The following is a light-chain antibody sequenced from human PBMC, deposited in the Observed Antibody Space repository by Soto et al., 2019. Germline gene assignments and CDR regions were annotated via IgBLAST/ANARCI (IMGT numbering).Light chain of an antibody. V-gene: IGLV3-21*04. CDR1: NIGSES. J-gene: IGLJ2*01. Sequence: SYELTQAPSVSVAPGKTARITCGGSNIGSESVHWYQQKPGQAPMLVMHYDSDRPSGIPERFSGSNSGKTATLTISRVEAGDEADYYCQVWDSSGGHDVVFGGGTKLTVL. CDR3: QVWDSSGGHDVV. CDR2: YDS.